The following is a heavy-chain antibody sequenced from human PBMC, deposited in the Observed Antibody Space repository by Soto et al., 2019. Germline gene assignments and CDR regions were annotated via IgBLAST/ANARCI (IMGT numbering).Heavy chain of an antibody. Sequence: SETLSLTCTVSGGSISSYYWSWIRQPPGKGLEWIGYIYYSGSTNYNPSLKSRVTISADKSISTAYLQWSSLKASDTAMYYCARYSNYVRWGLYYYYYGMDVWGQGTTVTVSS. V-gene: IGHV4-59*12. CDR1: GGSISSYY. D-gene: IGHD4-4*01. CDR3: ARYSNYVRWGLYYYYYGMDV. CDR2: IYYSGST. J-gene: IGHJ6*02.